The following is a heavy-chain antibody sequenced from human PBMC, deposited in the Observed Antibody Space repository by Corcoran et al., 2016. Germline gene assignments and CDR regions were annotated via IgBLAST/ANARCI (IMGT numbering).Heavy chain of an antibody. CDR1: GFTFSSYG. Sequence: QVQLVESGGGVVQPRRSLRLSCAASGFTFSSYGMHWVRQAPGKGLEWVAVISYDGSNKYYADSVKGRFTISRDNSKNTLYLQMNSLRAEDTAVYYCAKSGSTTVTTHYFDYWGQGTLVTVSS. V-gene: IGHV3-30*18. J-gene: IGHJ4*02. CDR2: ISYDGSNK. CDR3: AKSGSTTVTTHYFDY. D-gene: IGHD4-17*01.